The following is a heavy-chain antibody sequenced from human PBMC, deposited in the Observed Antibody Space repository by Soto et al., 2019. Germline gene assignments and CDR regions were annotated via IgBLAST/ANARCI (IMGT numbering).Heavy chain of an antibody. Sequence: SETLSLTCAVYGGSFSGYYWSWIRQPPGKGLEWIGEINHSGSTNYNPSLKSRVTISVDTSKNQFSLKLSSVTAADTAVYYCARGDYDSSGYYYVPHFDYWGQGTLVTVSS. V-gene: IGHV4-34*01. CDR2: INHSGST. CDR1: GGSFSGYY. J-gene: IGHJ4*02. CDR3: ARGDYDSSGYYYVPHFDY. D-gene: IGHD3-22*01.